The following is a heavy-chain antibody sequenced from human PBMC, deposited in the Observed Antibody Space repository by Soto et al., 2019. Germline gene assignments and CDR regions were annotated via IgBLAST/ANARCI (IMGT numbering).Heavy chain of an antibody. J-gene: IGHJ4*02. D-gene: IGHD5-12*01. CDR2: INSVTF. CDR3: ARDHDEDFGYDLDYFDY. Sequence: KGLVWVSRINSVTFDYAGSVKGRFTISRDNAKNSLYLQMDSLRAEDTAFYYCARDHDEDFGYDLDYFDYWGRGTLVTVSS. V-gene: IGHV3-9*01.